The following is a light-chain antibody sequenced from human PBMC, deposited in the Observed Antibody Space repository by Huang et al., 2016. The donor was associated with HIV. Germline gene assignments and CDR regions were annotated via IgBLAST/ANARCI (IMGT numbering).Light chain of an antibody. CDR2: QVS. J-gene: IGKJ4*01. V-gene: IGKV2-30*02. CDR1: QSLIHSNGNTY. Sequence: VVLTQSPLYLSVTLGQPASISCRSSQSLIHSNGNTYLNWFQQRPGHSPRRLISQVSRRDSGVPDRFSGSGSGTDLTLKISRVEAEDGGVYYCMQGTHLFTFGGGTRVDIK. CDR3: MQGTHLFT.